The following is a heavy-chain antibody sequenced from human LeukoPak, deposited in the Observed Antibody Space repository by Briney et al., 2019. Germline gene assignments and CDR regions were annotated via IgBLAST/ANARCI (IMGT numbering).Heavy chain of an antibody. Sequence: ASVKVSCKASGYTFTSYGISWVRQAPGQGLEWMGWISAYNGNTNYAQKLQGRVTMTTDTSTNTAYMELRSLRSDDTAVYYCARAGNWNSKAYYYYYMDVWGKGTTVTVSS. D-gene: IGHD1-7*01. CDR2: ISAYNGNT. V-gene: IGHV1-18*01. CDR1: GYTFTSYG. CDR3: ARAGNWNSKAYYYYYMDV. J-gene: IGHJ6*03.